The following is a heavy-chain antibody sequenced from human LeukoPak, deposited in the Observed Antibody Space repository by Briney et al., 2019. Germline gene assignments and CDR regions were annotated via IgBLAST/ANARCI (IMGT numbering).Heavy chain of an antibody. D-gene: IGHD3-22*01. V-gene: IGHV4-39*07. CDR2: IYYSGST. CDR3: AKISSSGYYYEDY. CDR1: GGSISSSSYY. J-gene: IGHJ4*02. Sequence: SETLSLTCTVSGGSISSSSYYWGWIRQPPGKGLEWIGSIYYSGSTYYNPSLKSRVTISVDTSKNQFSLKLSSVTAADTAVYYCAKISSSGYYYEDYWGQGTLVTVSS.